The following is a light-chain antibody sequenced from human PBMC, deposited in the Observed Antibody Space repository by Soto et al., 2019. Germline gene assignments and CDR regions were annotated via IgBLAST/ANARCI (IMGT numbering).Light chain of an antibody. CDR3: GTWDINLDTVV. CDR1: SSNIGGNY. CDR2: DNH. Sequence: QSVLTQPPSVSAAPGQRVTISCSGSSSNIGGNYVSWYQVVPRTAPKLLIYDNHKRHSVVPDRFSGSKSGTSATLGIADLHAGDEAHYYCGTWDINLDTVVFGGGTKLTVL. J-gene: IGLJ2*01. V-gene: IGLV1-51*01.